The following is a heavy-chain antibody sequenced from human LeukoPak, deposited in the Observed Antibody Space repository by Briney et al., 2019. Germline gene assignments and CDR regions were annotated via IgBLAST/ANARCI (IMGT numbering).Heavy chain of an antibody. CDR2: ISGGGGGT. CDR3: AKEDSSSSRYYFEY. V-gene: IGHV3-23*01. J-gene: IGHJ4*02. CDR1: GFAFSSYA. Sequence: GGSLRLSCAASGFAFSSYAMSWVRQAPGTGLEWVSSISGGGGGTYYADSVKGRFILSRDNAKNTLYLQMNSLRAEDTAVYYCAKEDSSSSRYYFEYWGQGALVTVSS. D-gene: IGHD6-6*01.